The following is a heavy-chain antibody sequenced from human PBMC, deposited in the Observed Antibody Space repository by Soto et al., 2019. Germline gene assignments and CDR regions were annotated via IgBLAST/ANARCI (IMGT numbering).Heavy chain of an antibody. J-gene: IGHJ6*02. CDR3: AREGEMPYYYYGLDV. V-gene: IGHV1-18*01. Sequence: ASVKVSCKASGYTFTTYGISWVRQAPGQGLEWMGWISGYNGHTKYAQKFQGRVTMTTDTSTSTVYMDLRSLRSDDTAVYYCAREGEMPYYYYGLDVWGQGTAVTVSS. CDR2: ISGYNGHT. CDR1: GYTFTTYG. D-gene: IGHD3-16*01.